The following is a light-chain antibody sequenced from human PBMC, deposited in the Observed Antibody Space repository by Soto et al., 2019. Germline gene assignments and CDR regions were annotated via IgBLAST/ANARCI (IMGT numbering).Light chain of an antibody. CDR2: AAS. CDR1: QSVSSY. CDR3: QQYNNWWT. V-gene: IGKV3D-15*01. J-gene: IGKJ1*01. Sequence: EIVLTQSPATLSLSPGERATLSCRASQSVSSYLAWYQQKPGQAPRLLIYAASTRATGIPARFIGNGSGTEFTLTISSLQSEDFAVYYCQQYNNWWTFGQGTKVDI.